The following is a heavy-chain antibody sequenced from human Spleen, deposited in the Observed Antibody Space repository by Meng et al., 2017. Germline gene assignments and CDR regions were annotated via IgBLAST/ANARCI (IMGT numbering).Heavy chain of an antibody. Sequence: VQRVQCGGEWKKPGASGKVSCKPSGYNFPDYWLHWLRRAPGQGLEWMGRIDPKSGDTHYAQRFQGRVTMTGDTSISTAYMELSGLRSDDTAMYYCARGPEYYDSGSLIWFDPWGQGTLVTVSS. V-gene: IGHV1-2*06. J-gene: IGHJ5*02. D-gene: IGHD3-10*01. CDR3: ARGPEYYDSGSLIWFDP. CDR2: IDPKSGDT. CDR1: GYNFPDYW.